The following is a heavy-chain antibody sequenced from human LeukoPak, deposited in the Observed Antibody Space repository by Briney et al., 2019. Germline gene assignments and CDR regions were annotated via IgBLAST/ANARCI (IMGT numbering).Heavy chain of an antibody. CDR2: INHSGST. CDR3: ARRFTSIAARTYNWFDP. CDR1: GGSFSGCY. J-gene: IGHJ5*02. V-gene: IGHV4-34*01. D-gene: IGHD6-6*01. Sequence: SETLSLTCAVYGGSFSGCYWSWIRQPPGKGLEWIGEINHSGSTNYNPSLKSRVTISVDTSKNQFSLKLSSVTAADTAVYYCARRFTSIAARTYNWFDPWGQGTLVTVSS.